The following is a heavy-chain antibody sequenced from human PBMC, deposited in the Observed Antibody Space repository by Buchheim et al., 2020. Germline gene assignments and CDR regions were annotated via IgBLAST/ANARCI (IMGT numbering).Heavy chain of an antibody. J-gene: IGHJ4*02. CDR2: MYSGGTT. CDR3: ARDRGFGVVSPYFDY. Sequence: EVQLVESGGGVVQPGGSLRLSCLVSGFTVNTKFMGWVRQAPGKGLEWVSVMYSGGTTYYSDPVKGRFTIPRDDSKNTVYLQMNSLRPEDTAVYYCARDRGFGVVSPYFDYWGQGIL. V-gene: IGHV3-66*01. CDR1: GFTVNTKF. D-gene: IGHD3-10*01.